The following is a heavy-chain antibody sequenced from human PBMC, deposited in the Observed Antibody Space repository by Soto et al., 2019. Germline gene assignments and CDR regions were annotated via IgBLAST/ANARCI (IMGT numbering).Heavy chain of an antibody. CDR1: GYTFTSYA. CDR3: ARDRGVGATYFDY. J-gene: IGHJ4*02. Sequence: ASVKVSCKASGYTFTSYAMHWVRQAPGQRLEWMGWINAGNGNTKYSQKFQGRVTITRDTSASTAYMELSSLRSEDTAVYYCARDRGVGATYFDYWGQGTLVTVSS. CDR2: INAGNGNT. V-gene: IGHV1-3*01. D-gene: IGHD1-26*01.